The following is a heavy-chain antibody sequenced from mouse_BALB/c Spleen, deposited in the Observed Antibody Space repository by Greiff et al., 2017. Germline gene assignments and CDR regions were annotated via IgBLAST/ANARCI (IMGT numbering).Heavy chain of an antibody. CDR1: GYSITSDYA. CDR3: ATYYYGSPDYFDY. J-gene: IGHJ2*01. V-gene: IGHV3-2*02. D-gene: IGHD1-1*01. Sequence: EVKLLESGPGLVKPSQSLSLTCTVTGYSITSDYAWNWIRQFPGNKLEWMGYISYSGSTSYNPSLKSRISITRDTSKNQFFLQLNSVTTEDTATYYCATYYYGSPDYFDYWGQGTTLTVSA. CDR2: ISYSGST.